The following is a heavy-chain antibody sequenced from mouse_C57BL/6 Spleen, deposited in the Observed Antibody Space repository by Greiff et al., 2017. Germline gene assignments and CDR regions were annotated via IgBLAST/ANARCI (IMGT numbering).Heavy chain of an antibody. Sequence: EVQLQESGPGLVKPSQSLSLTCSVTGYSITSGYYWNLIRQLPGNQLEWMGYISYDGSNNYNPSLKNRITITRDTSKNQFYLKLNSVTTEDTAIYYCASSLQYNWYFDVWGTGTTVTVSS. CDR3: ASSLQYNWYFDV. V-gene: IGHV3-6*01. D-gene: IGHD2-12*01. CDR1: GYSITSGYY. CDR2: ISYDGSN. J-gene: IGHJ1*03.